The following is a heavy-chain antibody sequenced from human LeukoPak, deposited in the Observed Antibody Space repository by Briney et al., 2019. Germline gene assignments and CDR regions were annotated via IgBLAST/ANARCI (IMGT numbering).Heavy chain of an antibody. V-gene: IGHV3-48*03. CDR1: GFTFSSYE. D-gene: IGHD3-10*01. CDR2: ISSSGSTI. CDR3: ARGGSGNYYTLFDY. Sequence: GGSLRLSCAASGFTFSSYEMNWVRQAPGKGLEWVSYISSSGSTIYYADSVKGRFTISRDNAKNSLHLQMNSLRAEDTAVYYCARGGSGNYYTLFDYWGQGTLVTVSS. J-gene: IGHJ4*02.